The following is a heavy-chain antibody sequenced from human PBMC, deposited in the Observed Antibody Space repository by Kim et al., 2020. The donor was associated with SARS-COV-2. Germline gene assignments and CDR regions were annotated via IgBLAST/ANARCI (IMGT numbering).Heavy chain of an antibody. CDR1: GFTVSSNY. CDR3: ARVGYYDSSPLEN. Sequence: GGSLRLSCAASGFTVSSNYMSWVRQAPGKGLEWVSVIYSGGSTYYADSVKGRFTISRHNSKNTLYLQMNSLRAEDTAVYYCARVGYYDSSPLENWGQGTLVTVSS. CDR2: IYSGGST. V-gene: IGHV3-53*04. J-gene: IGHJ4*02. D-gene: IGHD3-22*01.